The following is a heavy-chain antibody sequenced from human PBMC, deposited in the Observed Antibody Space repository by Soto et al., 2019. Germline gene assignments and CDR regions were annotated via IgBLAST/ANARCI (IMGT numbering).Heavy chain of an antibody. V-gene: IGHV5-51*01. D-gene: IGHD6-13*01. Sequence: GESLKISCKGSGYSFTSYWIGWVRQMPGKGLEWMGIIYPGDSDTRYSPSFQGQVTISADKSSSTAYLQWSSLKASDTAMYYCARHPAGQQPPLDAFDIWGQGTMVTVSS. CDR1: GYSFTSYW. CDR3: ARHPAGQQPPLDAFDI. CDR2: IYPGDSDT. J-gene: IGHJ3*02.